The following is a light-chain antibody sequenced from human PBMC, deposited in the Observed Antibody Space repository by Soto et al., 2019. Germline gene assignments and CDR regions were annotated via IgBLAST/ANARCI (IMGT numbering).Light chain of an antibody. V-gene: IGKV1-9*01. J-gene: IGKJ4*01. Sequence: HSLPVVSAKERDRVNITCRASQDIAIYLAWYQQKPGEAPKLLIYAASTLYGGVPSRFSGSGSGTDFALTITSLQAEDLAAYYSQQLCMYPWSFCGGTKVDIK. CDR2: AAS. CDR1: QDIAIY. CDR3: QQLCMYPWS.